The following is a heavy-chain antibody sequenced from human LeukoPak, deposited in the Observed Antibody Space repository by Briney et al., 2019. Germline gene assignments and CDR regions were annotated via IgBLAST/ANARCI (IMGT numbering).Heavy chain of an antibody. J-gene: IGHJ4*02. CDR1: GGTFSS. Sequence: GGSLRLSCTGSGGTFSSCAIRWARERRLEGVGRIKTTNEGGPTDYAAPAKVRFTISRAHSKSTPYLQMNSLKTENTAVYYCTADFIEIAGDSFEYWGQRTLVTVSS. CDR2: IKTTNEGGPT. D-gene: IGHD2-21*01. CDR3: TADFIEIAGDSFEY. V-gene: IGHV3-15*01.